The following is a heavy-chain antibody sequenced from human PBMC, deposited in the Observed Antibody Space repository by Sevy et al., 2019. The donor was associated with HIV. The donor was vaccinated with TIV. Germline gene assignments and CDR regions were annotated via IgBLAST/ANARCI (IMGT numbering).Heavy chain of an antibody. CDR2: ISYDGSNK. CDR3: AKGGYSSSPRYYYYYMDV. V-gene: IGHV3-30*18. Sequence: GSLRLSCAASGFTFSSYGMHWVRQAPGKGLEWVAVISYDGSNKYYADSVKGRFTISRDNSKNTLYLQMNSLRAEDTAVYYCAKGGYSSSPRYYYYYMDVWGKGTTVTVSS. D-gene: IGHD6-6*01. CDR1: GFTFSSYG. J-gene: IGHJ6*03.